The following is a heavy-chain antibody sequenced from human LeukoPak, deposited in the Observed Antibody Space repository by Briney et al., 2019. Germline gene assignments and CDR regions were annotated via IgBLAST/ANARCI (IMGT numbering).Heavy chain of an antibody. CDR3: ARVDFWSGHYYFDY. CDR1: GFTFSSYA. J-gene: IGHJ4*02. Sequence: GGSLRLSCAASGFTFSSYAMSWVRQAPGKGLEWVSTISNSDGNTYYADSVKGRFTISRDNAENSLYLQMNSLTAEDTAVYYCARVDFWSGHYYFDYWGQGTLVTVSS. CDR2: ISNSDGNT. V-gene: IGHV3-23*01. D-gene: IGHD3-3*01.